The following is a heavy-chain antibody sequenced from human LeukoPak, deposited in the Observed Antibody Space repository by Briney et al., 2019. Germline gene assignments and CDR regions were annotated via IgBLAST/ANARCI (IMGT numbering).Heavy chain of an antibody. D-gene: IGHD3-10*01. CDR1: EFTFRQYA. CDR2: ISGSGGDT. CDR3: VRDYYGSGTHQGNYYYGMDV. J-gene: IGHJ6*02. Sequence: GGSLRLSCAASEFTFRQYAMSWVRQAPGKGLEWVSGISGSGGDTYYTDSVKGRFTISRDNSNNTMYLQMNNLRSEDTAVYFCVRDYYGSGTHQGNYYYGMDVWGHGTTVPVSS. V-gene: IGHV3-23*01.